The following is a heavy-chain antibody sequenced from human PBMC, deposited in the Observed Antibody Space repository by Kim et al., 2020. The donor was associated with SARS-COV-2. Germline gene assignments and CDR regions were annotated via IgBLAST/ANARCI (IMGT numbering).Heavy chain of an antibody. CDR2: TA. J-gene: IGHJ3*02. Sequence: TANYAQKFQGRVTITADKSTSTAYMELSSLRSEDTAVYYCARDPAGAFDIWGQGTMVTVSS. CDR3: ARDPAGAFDI. V-gene: IGHV1-69*06.